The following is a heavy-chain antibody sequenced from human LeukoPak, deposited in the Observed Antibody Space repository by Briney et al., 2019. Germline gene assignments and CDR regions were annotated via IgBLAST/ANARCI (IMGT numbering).Heavy chain of an antibody. D-gene: IGHD1-26*01. Sequence: GGSLRLSCAASGFTFSSYSMNWARQAPGKGLEWVSSISSSSSYIYYADSVKGRFTISRDNAKNSLYLQMNSLRAEDTAVYYCARDLRRELRGALYYWGQGILVTVSS. V-gene: IGHV3-21*01. CDR1: GFTFSSYS. CDR3: ARDLRRELRGALYY. CDR2: ISSSSSYI. J-gene: IGHJ4*02.